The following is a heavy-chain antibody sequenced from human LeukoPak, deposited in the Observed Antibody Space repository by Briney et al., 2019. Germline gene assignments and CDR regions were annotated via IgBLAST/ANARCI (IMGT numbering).Heavy chain of an antibody. J-gene: IGHJ4*02. D-gene: IGHD6-13*01. CDR3: AKDHPTRYSSSWYYFDY. Sequence: GGSLRLSCAASGFTFDDYALHWVRQAPGKGLEWVSLISGDGGSTYYADSVKGRFTISRDNSKNSLYLQMNSLRTEDTALYYCAKDHPTRYSSSWYYFDYWGQGTLVTVSS. V-gene: IGHV3-43*02. CDR2: ISGDGGST. CDR1: GFTFDDYA.